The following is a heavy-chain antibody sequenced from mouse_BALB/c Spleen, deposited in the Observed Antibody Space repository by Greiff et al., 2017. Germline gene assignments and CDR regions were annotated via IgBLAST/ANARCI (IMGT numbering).Heavy chain of an antibody. CDR3: ARGLTGYYWYFDV. CDR1: GYTFTSYW. J-gene: IGHJ1*01. CDR2: INPSTGYT. V-gene: IGHV1-7*01. D-gene: IGHD4-1*01. Sequence: QVQLQQSGAELAKPGASVKMSCKASGYTFTSYWMHWVKQRPGQGLEWIGYINPSTGYTEYNQKFKDKATLTADKSSSTAYMQLSSLTSEDSAVYYCARGLTGYYWYFDVWGAGTTVTVAS.